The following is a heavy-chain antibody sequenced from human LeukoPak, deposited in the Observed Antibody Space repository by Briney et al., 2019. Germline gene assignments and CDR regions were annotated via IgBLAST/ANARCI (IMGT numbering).Heavy chain of an antibody. V-gene: IGHV5-51*03. Sequence: KPGESLKIPCKGSGYSFTSYWIGWVRQMPGKGLEWMGIIYPGDSDTRYSPSFQGQVTISADKSISTAYLQWSSLKASDTAMYYCARVPRWGRDRYCSSTSCYKALGWFDPWGQGTLVTVSS. D-gene: IGHD2-2*02. CDR1: GYSFTSYW. CDR2: IYPGDSDT. J-gene: IGHJ5*02. CDR3: ARVPRWGRDRYCSSTSCYKALGWFDP.